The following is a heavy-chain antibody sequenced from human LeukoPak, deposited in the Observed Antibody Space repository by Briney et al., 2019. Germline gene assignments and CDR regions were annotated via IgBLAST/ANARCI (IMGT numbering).Heavy chain of an antibody. V-gene: IGHV3-33*06. CDR3: AKDWGTTGTTGWLFDY. Sequence: GSLGPSCGASGFTFSSFGMHWLRQAPGKGLEWVAIIWYDGSDKYYSDSVKGRFTISRDNSKNTLYLQMNSLRAEDTAVYNCAKDWGTTGTTGWLFDYWGQGTLVTVSS. CDR2: IWYDGSDK. CDR1: GFTFSSFG. D-gene: IGHD1-1*01. J-gene: IGHJ4*02.